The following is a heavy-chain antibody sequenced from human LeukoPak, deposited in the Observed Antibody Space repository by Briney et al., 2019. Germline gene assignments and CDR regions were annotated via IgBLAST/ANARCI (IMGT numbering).Heavy chain of an antibody. CDR1: GYSISIGYY. CDR2: IYHSGST. D-gene: IGHD1-7*01. J-gene: IGHJ4*02. Sequence: SETLSLTCTDSGYSISIGYYWGWIRQPPGKGLEWIRNIYHSGSTYYNPSLKSRVTVSVDTSKNQFSLKLNSVTAADTAVYYCGRRSRSTWNYRRGDYWGQGTLVTVSS. CDR3: GRRSRSTWNYRRGDY. V-gene: IGHV4-38-2*02.